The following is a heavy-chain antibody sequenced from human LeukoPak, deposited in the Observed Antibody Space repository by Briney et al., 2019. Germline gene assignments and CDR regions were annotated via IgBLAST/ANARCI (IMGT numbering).Heavy chain of an antibody. CDR3: ARGAPPDS. CDR1: GASFSTGDYY. Sequence: PSETLSLTCIVSGASFSTGDYYWNWIRQHPGKGLEWIGYIYNSGSTYYNPSLKSRVTISVDTSKNHFSLRLTSVTAADSAVYYCARGAPPDSWGQGALVTVSS. CDR2: IYNSGST. J-gene: IGHJ4*02. V-gene: IGHV4-31*03.